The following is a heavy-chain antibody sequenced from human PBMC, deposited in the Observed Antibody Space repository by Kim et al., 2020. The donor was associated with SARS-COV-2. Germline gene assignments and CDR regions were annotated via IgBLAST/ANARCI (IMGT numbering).Heavy chain of an antibody. Sequence: ASVKVSCKASGYTFTGYYMHWVRQAPGQGLEWMGRINPNSGGTNYAQKFQGRVTMTRDTSISTAYMELSRLRSDDTVVYYCAREIPGYCSGGSCYPGYFDYWGQGTLVTVSS. CDR2: INPNSGGT. J-gene: IGHJ4*02. CDR3: AREIPGYCSGGSCYPGYFDY. V-gene: IGHV1-2*05. CDR1: GYTFTGYY. D-gene: IGHD2-15*01.